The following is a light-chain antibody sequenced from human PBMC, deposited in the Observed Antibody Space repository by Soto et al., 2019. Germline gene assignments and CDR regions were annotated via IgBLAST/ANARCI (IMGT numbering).Light chain of an antibody. CDR1: SSNIGNNY. Sequence: QSVLTQPPSLSAAPGQQVTISCSGSSSNIGNNYVSWYQQLPGTAPKLLIFDNDKRPSGIPDRFSGSRSATSATLGITGLQTADEAEYYCGTWDTSLYAVVFGGGTKLTVL. V-gene: IGLV1-51*01. CDR3: GTWDTSLYAVV. J-gene: IGLJ2*01. CDR2: DND.